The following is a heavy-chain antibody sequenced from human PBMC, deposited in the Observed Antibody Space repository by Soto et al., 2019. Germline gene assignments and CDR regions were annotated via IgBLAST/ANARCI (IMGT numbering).Heavy chain of an antibody. J-gene: IGHJ6*02. D-gene: IGHD3-10*01. CDR1: GFTFSSYG. CDR3: ARDRVLWFGESHYGMVF. V-gene: IGHV3-33*01. Sequence: QVQLVESGGGVVQPGRSLRLSCAASGFTFSSYGMHWVRQAPGKGLEWVAVIWYDGSNKYYADSVKGRFTISRDNSKQTLYLQMNSPRAEDTAVDYCARDRVLWFGESHYGMVFLCQGTTLTVSS. CDR2: IWYDGSNK.